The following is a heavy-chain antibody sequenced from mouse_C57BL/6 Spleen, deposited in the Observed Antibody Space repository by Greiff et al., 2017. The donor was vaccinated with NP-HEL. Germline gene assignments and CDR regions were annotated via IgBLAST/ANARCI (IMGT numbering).Heavy chain of an antibody. D-gene: IGHD4-1*01. V-gene: IGHV1-22*01. CDR3: ARWELFSWFAY. Sequence: EVQRVESGPELVKPGASVKMSCKASGYTFTDYNMHWVKQSHGKSLEWIGYINPNNGGTSYNQKFKGKATLTVNKSSSTAYMELRSLTSEDSAVYYCARWELFSWFAYWGQGTLVTVSA. CDR1: GYTFTDYN. CDR2: INPNNGGT. J-gene: IGHJ3*01.